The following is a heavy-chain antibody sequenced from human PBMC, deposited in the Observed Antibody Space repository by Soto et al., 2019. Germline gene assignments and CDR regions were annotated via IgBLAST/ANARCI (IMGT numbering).Heavy chain of an antibody. J-gene: IGHJ6*02. D-gene: IGHD3-10*01. V-gene: IGHV3-21*01. CDR2: ISSSSSYI. CDR1: GFTFNSYS. Sequence: GSLRLSCAASGFTFNSYSMNWVRQAPGKGLEWVSSISSSSSYIYYADSEKGRFTISRDNAKNSLYLQMNSLRAEDTAVYYCARVSSITMVRGRAYGMDVWGQGTTVTVSS. CDR3: ARVSSITMVRGRAYGMDV.